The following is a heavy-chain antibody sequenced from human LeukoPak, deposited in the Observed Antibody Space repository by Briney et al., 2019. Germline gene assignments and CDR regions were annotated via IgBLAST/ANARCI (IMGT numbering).Heavy chain of an antibody. Sequence: PSETLSLTCTVSGDSIRSYYWSWIRQPPGKGLEWIGYFYYSGSTNYNPSLKSRVTISVDTSKNQFSLKLNSVTAADTAVYYCARAYYYGSGSYAFDIWGQGTMVTVSS. CDR2: FYYSGST. D-gene: IGHD3-10*01. CDR1: GDSIRSYY. CDR3: ARAYYYGSGSYAFDI. V-gene: IGHV4-59*01. J-gene: IGHJ3*02.